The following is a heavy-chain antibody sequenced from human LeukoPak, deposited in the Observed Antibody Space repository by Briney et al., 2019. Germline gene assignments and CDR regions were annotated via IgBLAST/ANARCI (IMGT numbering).Heavy chain of an antibody. Sequence: PGGSLRLSCAASGFTFSSYEMNWVRQAPGKGLEWVSYISSSGSTIYYADSVKGRFTIPRDNAKNSLYLQMNSLRAEDTAVYYCARDRGLRFLEWLSFDYWGQGTLVTVSS. CDR1: GFTFSSYE. CDR3: ARDRGLRFLEWLSFDY. V-gene: IGHV3-48*03. J-gene: IGHJ4*02. D-gene: IGHD3-3*01. CDR2: ISSSGSTI.